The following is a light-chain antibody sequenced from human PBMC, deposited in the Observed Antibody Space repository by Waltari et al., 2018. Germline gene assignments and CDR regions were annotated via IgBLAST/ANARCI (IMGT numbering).Light chain of an antibody. J-gene: IGLJ3*02. CDR3: QSYDSRRGGQVV. CDR2: GFS. CDR1: SSNIGAGYD. Sequence: QSVLTQPPFLSGAPGQTITISCPGSSSNIGAGYDLNWYQQLPGKAPKLLMFGFSNRPSGVPDRFSGSKSGTAAALAIPGLQPEDEADYYCQSYDSRRGGQVVFGGGTKVTVL. V-gene: IGLV1-40*01.